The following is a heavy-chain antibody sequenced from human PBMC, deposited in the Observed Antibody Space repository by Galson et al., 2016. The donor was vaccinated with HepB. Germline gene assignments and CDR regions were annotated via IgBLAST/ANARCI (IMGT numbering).Heavy chain of an antibody. CDR2: TYYRSKWYN. V-gene: IGHV6-1*01. J-gene: IGHJ6*04. CDR1: GDSVSSDNGA. CDR3: ARGWAGSGWSV. Sequence: CAISGDSVSSDNGAWNWFRQSPSRGLEWLGRTYYRSKWYNDYGVSVKSRITINPDTSKNQVSLRLNSVTPEDTAGYYCARGWAGSGWSVWGKGTTVTVSS. D-gene: IGHD6-19*01.